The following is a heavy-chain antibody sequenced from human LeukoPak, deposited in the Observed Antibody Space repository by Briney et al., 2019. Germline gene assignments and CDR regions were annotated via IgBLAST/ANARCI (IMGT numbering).Heavy chain of an antibody. Sequence: GGPLRLSCAASGFTSSSYAMHWVRQAPGKGLEYVAGITSNGGSTHHSNSVKGRFTISRDNSKNTLYLRMGSLRADDMAIYYCATASYGFGNAWFDPWGQGTLVTVSS. CDR1: GFTSSSYA. CDR2: ITSNGGST. V-gene: IGHV3-64*01. CDR3: ATASYGFGNAWFDP. J-gene: IGHJ5*02. D-gene: IGHD1-1*01.